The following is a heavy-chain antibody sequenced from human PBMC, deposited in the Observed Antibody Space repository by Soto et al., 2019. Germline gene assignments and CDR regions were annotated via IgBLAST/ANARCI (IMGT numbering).Heavy chain of an antibody. CDR2: IWYDGSNK. V-gene: IGHV3-33*01. Sequence: QVQLVESGGGVVQPGRSLRLSSAASGFTFSSYGMHWVRQAPGKGLEWVAVIWYDGSNKYYADSVKGRFTISRDNSKNTLYLQMNSLRAEDTAVYYCARGGYSYGYCFDYWGQGTLVTVSS. CDR3: ARGGYSYGYCFDY. J-gene: IGHJ4*02. D-gene: IGHD5-18*01. CDR1: GFTFSSYG.